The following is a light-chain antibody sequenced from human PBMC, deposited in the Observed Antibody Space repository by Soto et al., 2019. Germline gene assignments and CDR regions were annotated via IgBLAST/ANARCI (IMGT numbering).Light chain of an antibody. Sequence: ETVLTQSPAILSLSPGERATLSCRASQSVSTYLAWYQQKPGQAPRLLIYDASNRATGIPARFIGSGSGTDFTLTIGGLEPEDSAVYYCQQYGSSPQTFGQGTKVEIK. J-gene: IGKJ1*01. CDR3: QQYGSSPQT. CDR2: DAS. CDR1: QSVSTY. V-gene: IGKV3-11*01.